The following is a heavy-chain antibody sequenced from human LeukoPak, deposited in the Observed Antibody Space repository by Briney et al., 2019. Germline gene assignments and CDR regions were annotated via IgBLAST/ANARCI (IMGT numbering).Heavy chain of an antibody. V-gene: IGHV3-23*01. D-gene: IGHD5-24*01. J-gene: IGHJ6*03. CDR2: TNSGGTST. CDR1: GFHFSDFS. Sequence: PGGSLRLSCATSGFHFSDFSLSWVRQAPGKGLEWISTTNSGGTSTYYAESVKGRFTISRDNSENTLYLQMSSLRVEDTAVYYCARSRAKLQFAYMDVWGKGTTVTVSS. CDR3: ARSRAKLQFAYMDV.